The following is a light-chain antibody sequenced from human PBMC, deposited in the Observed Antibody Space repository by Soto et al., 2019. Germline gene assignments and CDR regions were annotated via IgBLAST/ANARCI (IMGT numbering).Light chain of an antibody. Sequence: EIVLTQSPGTLSLSPGERATLSCRASQSVSSSYLAWYQQKPGQAPRLLIYDASSRATGIPDRFSCSGSGTYFTLTIRRLEHEDVAVYFCQHYGSSPYTFGQGTKLEIK. CDR3: QHYGSSPYT. CDR2: DAS. CDR1: QSVSSSY. J-gene: IGKJ2*01. V-gene: IGKV3-20*01.